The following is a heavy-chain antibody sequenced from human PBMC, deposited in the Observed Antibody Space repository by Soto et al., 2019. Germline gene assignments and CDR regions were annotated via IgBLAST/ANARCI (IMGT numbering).Heavy chain of an antibody. J-gene: IGHJ4*02. V-gene: IGHV1-18*01. CDR1: GYTFTSYG. Sequence: ASVKVSCKASGYTFTSYGISWVRQAPGQGLEWMGWISAYNGNTNYAQKLQGRVTMTTDTSTSTAYMELRSLRSDDTAVYYCARVGKWGYYDSSDGYWGQGTLVTAPQ. CDR2: ISAYNGNT. D-gene: IGHD3-22*01. CDR3: ARVGKWGYYDSSDGY.